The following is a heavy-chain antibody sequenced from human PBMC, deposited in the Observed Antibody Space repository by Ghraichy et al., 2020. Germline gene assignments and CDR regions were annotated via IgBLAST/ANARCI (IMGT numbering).Heavy chain of an antibody. CDR1: GFTLSSYS. D-gene: IGHD4-23*01. CDR3: ARGSTVVRFYYYDGMDV. J-gene: IGHJ6*02. Sequence: GGSLRLSCVGSGFTLSSYSMNWVRQSPGKGLEWVSYITSSGRTIFYADSVKGRFTISRDNAQNSLSLQMNSLRDEDTAVYYCARGSTVVRFYYYDGMDVWGQGTTVTVSS. V-gene: IGHV3-48*02. CDR2: ITSSGRTI.